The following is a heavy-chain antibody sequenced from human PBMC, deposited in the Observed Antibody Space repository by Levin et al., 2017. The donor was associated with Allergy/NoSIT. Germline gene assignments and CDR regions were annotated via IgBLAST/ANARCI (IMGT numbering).Heavy chain of an antibody. CDR3: TNLMTY. CDR1: GFTFSDSW. D-gene: IGHD2-21*02. J-gene: IGHJ4*02. CDR2: INKDGSEK. V-gene: IGHV3-7*01. Sequence: ETLSLTCAASGFTFSDSWMYWVRQAPGKGLEWVANINKDGSEKYYMNSVKGRFTISRDNAKNSLFLQMNSLTADDTALYYCTNLMTYWGQGTLVTVSS.